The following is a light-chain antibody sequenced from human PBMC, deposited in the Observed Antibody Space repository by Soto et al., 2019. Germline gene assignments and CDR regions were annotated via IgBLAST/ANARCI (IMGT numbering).Light chain of an antibody. CDR3: SSYTTSNTVV. V-gene: IGLV2-11*01. CDR1: SSDVGGYNY. CDR2: NVN. J-gene: IGLJ3*02. Sequence: QSALTQPRSVSGSPGQSVTISCAGASSDVGGYNYVSWYQEHPGKAPKLILYNVNERPSGVPDRFSGSKSGNTASLTISGLQAEDEADYYSSSYTTSNTVVFGGGTKLTVL.